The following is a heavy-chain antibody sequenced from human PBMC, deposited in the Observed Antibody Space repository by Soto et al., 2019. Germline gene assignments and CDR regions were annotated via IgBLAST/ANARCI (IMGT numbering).Heavy chain of an antibody. D-gene: IGHD2-15*01. Sequence: QVQLVQSGAEVKKPGSSVKVSCKASGGTFSSYAISWVRQAPGQGLEWMGGIIPIFGTANYAQKFQGRVTITADESTSTGYMELSSLRSEDTAVYYCARDRGYCRGGSCYTGYYFDYWGQGTLVTVSS. J-gene: IGHJ4*02. CDR1: GGTFSSYA. CDR3: ARDRGYCRGGSCYTGYYFDY. CDR2: IIPIFGTA. V-gene: IGHV1-69*01.